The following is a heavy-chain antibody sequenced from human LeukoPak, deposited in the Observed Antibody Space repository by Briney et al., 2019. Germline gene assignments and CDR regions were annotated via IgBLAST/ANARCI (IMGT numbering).Heavy chain of an antibody. CDR1: GYTFTSYG. CDR3: ARVKGGSSWYRVPGFDY. Sequence: ASVKVSCKASGYTFTSYGISWVRQAPGQGLEWMGWISAYNGNTNYAQKLQGRVTMTTDTSTSTAYMELRSLRSDDTAVYYCARVKGGSSWYRVPGFDYWGQGTLVTVSS. CDR2: ISAYNGNT. V-gene: IGHV1-18*01. J-gene: IGHJ4*02. D-gene: IGHD6-13*01.